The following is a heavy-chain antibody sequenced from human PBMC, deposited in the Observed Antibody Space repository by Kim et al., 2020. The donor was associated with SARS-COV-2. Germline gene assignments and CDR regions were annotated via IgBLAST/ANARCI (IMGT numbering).Heavy chain of an antibody. CDR1: GFTFDDYG. CDR2: INWNGGST. CDR3: ARDMEGSMVQGVSDY. V-gene: IGHV3-20*04. Sequence: GGSLRLSCAASGFTFDDYGMSWVRQAPGKGLEWVSGINWNGGSTGYADSVKGRFTISRDNAKNSLYLQMNSLRAEDTALYYCARDMEGSMVQGVSDYWGQGTLVTVTS. J-gene: IGHJ4*02. D-gene: IGHD3-10*01.